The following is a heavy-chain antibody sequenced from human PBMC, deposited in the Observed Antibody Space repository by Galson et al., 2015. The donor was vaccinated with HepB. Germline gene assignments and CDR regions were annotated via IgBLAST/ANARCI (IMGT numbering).Heavy chain of an antibody. D-gene: IGHD6-19*01. J-gene: IGHJ4*02. CDR1: GFAFSTFG. CDR2: IWYDGSNK. V-gene: IGHV3-33*06. CDR3: AKVQEAVASVWFEVDH. Sequence: SLRLSCAASGFAFSTFGMHWVRQAPGKGLEWVAVIWYDGSNKYYAESVRGRFTVSRDNPKNTLHLQMNSLRAEDTAVYYCAKVQEAVASVWFEVDHWGQGTLVTVSA.